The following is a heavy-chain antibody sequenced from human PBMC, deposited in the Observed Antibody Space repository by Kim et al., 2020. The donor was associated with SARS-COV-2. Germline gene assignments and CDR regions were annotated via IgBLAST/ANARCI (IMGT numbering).Heavy chain of an antibody. D-gene: IGHD3-10*01. CDR1: GGTFSSYA. CDR2: IIPIFGTA. Sequence: SVKVSCKASGGTFSSYAISWVRQAPGQGLEWMGGIIPIFGTANYAQKFQGRVTITADESTSTAYMELSSLRSEDTAVYYCARDKGSGTMVRGVRGWFDPWGQGTLVTVSS. CDR3: ARDKGSGTMVRGVRGWFDP. J-gene: IGHJ5*02. V-gene: IGHV1-69*13.